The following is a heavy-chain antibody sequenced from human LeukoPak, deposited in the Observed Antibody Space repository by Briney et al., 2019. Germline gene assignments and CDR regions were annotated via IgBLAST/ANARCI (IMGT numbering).Heavy chain of an antibody. CDR3: ARQSYYDSSGYPLYYFDY. Sequence: SETLSLTCTVSGGSISSSSYYWGWIRQPPGKGLEWIGSIYYSGSTYYNPSLKSRVTISVDTSKNQFSLKLSSVTAADTAVYYCARQSYYDSSGYPLYYFDYWGQETLVTVSS. J-gene: IGHJ4*02. D-gene: IGHD3-22*01. V-gene: IGHV4-39*01. CDR2: IYYSGST. CDR1: GGSISSSSYY.